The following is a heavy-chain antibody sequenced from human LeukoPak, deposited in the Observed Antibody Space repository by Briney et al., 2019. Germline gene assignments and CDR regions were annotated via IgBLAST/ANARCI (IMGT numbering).Heavy chain of an antibody. Sequence: SETLSLTCTVSGGSITGYYWGWIRQPPEKGLEWIGSIYHSGSTYYNPSLKSRVTISVDTSKNQFSLKLSSVTAADTAVYYCAVGDYGDYVLDYWGQGTLVTVSS. J-gene: IGHJ4*02. V-gene: IGHV4-38-2*02. D-gene: IGHD4-17*01. CDR3: AVGDYGDYVLDY. CDR2: IYHSGST. CDR1: GGSITGYY.